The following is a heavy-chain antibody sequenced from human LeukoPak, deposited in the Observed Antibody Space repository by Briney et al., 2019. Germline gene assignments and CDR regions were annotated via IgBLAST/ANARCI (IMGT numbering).Heavy chain of an antibody. CDR2: IRYDGSDK. CDR3: AKDKDPWKSTSISDFDY. J-gene: IGHJ4*02. D-gene: IGHD1-1*01. CDR1: GFTFSTYG. V-gene: IGHV3-30*02. Sequence: GGSLRLSCAASGFTFSTYGMHWVRQAPGKGLEWVAFIRYDGSDKYYADSVKGRFTISRDNSKNTLYLQMNSLRAEDTAVYFCAKDKDPWKSTSISDFDYWGQGTLVTVSS.